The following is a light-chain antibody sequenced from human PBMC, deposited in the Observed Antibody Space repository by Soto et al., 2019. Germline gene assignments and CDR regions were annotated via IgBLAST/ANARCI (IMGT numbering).Light chain of an antibody. CDR3: QQYNGYSRT. CDR2: DVS. J-gene: IGKJ1*01. V-gene: IGKV1-5*01. CDR1: QSIGDS. Sequence: DIQMTQSPSTLSASVGDRVTITCRASQSIGDSLAWYQQKPGQAPYLLISDVSSLERGVPSRFSGSRSGTEFTLTISSMQPDDFATFYCQQYNGYSRTFGQGTKVEI.